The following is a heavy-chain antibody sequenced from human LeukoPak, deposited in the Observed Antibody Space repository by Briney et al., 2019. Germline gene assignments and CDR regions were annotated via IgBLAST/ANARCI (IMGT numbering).Heavy chain of an antibody. J-gene: IGHJ4*02. CDR2: ISGGGDII. CDR1: GFTFSDYY. V-gene: IGHV3-11*01. D-gene: IGHD5-24*01. Sequence: GGSLRLSCAASGFTFSDYYMSWIRQAPGKGLEWVSYISGGGDIIYYADSVKGRSTISRDNAKNTLFLQMNSLRAEDTAVYYCARLPNYYFDSRDQGTQVTVSS. CDR3: ARLPNYYFDS.